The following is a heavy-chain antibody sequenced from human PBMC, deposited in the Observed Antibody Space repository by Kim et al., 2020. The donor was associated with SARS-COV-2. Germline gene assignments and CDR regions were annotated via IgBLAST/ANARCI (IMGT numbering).Heavy chain of an antibody. CDR3: AREARGLGVRGDAFDI. Sequence: ASVKVSCKASGYTFTSYYMHWVRQAPGQGLEWMGIINPSGGSTSYAQKFQGRVTMTRDTSTSTVYMELSSLRSEDTAVYYCAREARGLGVRGDAFDIWGQGTMVTVSS. D-gene: IGHD3-10*01. V-gene: IGHV1-46*01. CDR2: INPSGGST. CDR1: GYTFTSYY. J-gene: IGHJ3*02.